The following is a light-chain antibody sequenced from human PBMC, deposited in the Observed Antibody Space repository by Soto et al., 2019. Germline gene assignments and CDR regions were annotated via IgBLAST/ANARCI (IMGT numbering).Light chain of an antibody. CDR1: QSISEY. J-gene: IGKJ1*01. CDR2: AAS. V-gene: IGKV1-39*01. CDR3: QQSYSFPRT. Sequence: DIQMTQSQSSLSASVGDTVTFTCGASQSISEYLNWYQQKPGKAPRLLIYAASNLDNGVPSRFSGSGSGTTFTLTIRCLQPEDFATYYCQQSYSFPRTFCQGTKVDIK.